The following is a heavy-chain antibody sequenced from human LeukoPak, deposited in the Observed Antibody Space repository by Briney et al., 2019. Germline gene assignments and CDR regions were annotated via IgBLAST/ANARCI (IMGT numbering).Heavy chain of an antibody. CDR1: GFTFSSYG. CDR3: AKVASGSYYNWPFDY. Sequence: PGGSLRLSCAASGFTFSSYGMHWVRQAPGKGLEWVAFIRSDGSNKYYADSVKGRFTVSRDNSKNTLYLQMNSLRAEDTAVYYCAKVASGSYYNWPFDYWGQGTLVTVSS. D-gene: IGHD1-26*01. J-gene: IGHJ4*02. V-gene: IGHV3-30*02. CDR2: IRSDGSNK.